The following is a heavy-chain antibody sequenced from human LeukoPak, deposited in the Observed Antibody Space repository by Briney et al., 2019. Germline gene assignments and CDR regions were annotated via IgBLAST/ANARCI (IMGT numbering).Heavy chain of an antibody. J-gene: IGHJ5*02. CDR2: VSPIFDIA. D-gene: IGHD1-20*01. CDR1: GGTFSTYG. CDR3: AREFKQSNWNDGHWFDP. Sequence: GSSVKVSCKASGGTFSTYGISWVRQAPRQGLEWMGRVSPIFDIANYAQKFQGRVSITADKSTNTAYMELSSLRSEDTAIYYCAREFKQSNWNDGHWFDPWGQGTLVTVSS. V-gene: IGHV1-69*04.